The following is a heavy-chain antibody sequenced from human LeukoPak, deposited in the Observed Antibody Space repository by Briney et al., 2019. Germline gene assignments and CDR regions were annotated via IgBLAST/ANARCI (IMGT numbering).Heavy chain of an antibody. Sequence: GGSLRLSYAASGFTFSSYAMSWVRQAPGKGLEWVSAISGGGGSTYYADSVKGRFTISRDNSKNTLYLQMNSLRAEDTAVYYCARPDYDILTGYDYWGQGTLVTVSS. D-gene: IGHD3-9*01. CDR3: ARPDYDILTGYDY. CDR2: ISGGGGST. J-gene: IGHJ4*02. CDR1: GFTFSSYA. V-gene: IGHV3-23*01.